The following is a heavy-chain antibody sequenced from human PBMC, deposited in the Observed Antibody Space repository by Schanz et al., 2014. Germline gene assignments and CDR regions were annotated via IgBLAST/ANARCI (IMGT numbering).Heavy chain of an antibody. J-gene: IGHJ4*02. CDR3: ARGIGGYGANNYFDY. D-gene: IGHD5-12*01. V-gene: IGHV1-3*04. CDR1: EYSFTSYS. Sequence: QVHLVQSGAAVKRPGASVKVSCKASEYSFTSYSMHWVRQAPGQRLEWMGWINTGSGDTKYSQNFQGRVTITRDTSASTAYMELSSLRSEDTAVYSCARGIGGYGANNYFDYWGQGTLVTVSS. CDR2: INTGSGDT.